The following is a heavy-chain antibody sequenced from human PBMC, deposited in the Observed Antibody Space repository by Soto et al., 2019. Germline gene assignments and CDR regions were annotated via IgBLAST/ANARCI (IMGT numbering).Heavy chain of an antibody. CDR2: INPTGGRA. CDR3: SRLTTMVREINDDPFDF. CDR1: GYTFTNYY. D-gene: IGHD3-10*01. J-gene: IGHJ4*03. V-gene: IGHV1-46*03. Sequence: VASVKVSCKASGYTFTNYYIHWVRQAPGQGLEWMGVINPTGGRASYAPKFQGRVTLTRDTSTSTAYMELSSLRSDDTAVYFCSRLTTMVREINDDPFDFWGQGTLVTVSS.